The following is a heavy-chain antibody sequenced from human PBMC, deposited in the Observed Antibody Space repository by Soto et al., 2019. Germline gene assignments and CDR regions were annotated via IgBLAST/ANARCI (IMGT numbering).Heavy chain of an antibody. CDR2: IYYSGST. Sequence: PSETLSLTCTVSGGSISSYYWSWIRQPPGKGLEWIGYIYYSGSTNYNPSLKSRVTISVDTSKNQFSLKLSSVTAVDTAVYYCARHSMDTGYYFDYWGQGTLVTVSS. D-gene: IGHD5-18*01. J-gene: IGHJ4*02. CDR3: ARHSMDTGYYFDY. V-gene: IGHV4-59*08. CDR1: GGSISSYY.